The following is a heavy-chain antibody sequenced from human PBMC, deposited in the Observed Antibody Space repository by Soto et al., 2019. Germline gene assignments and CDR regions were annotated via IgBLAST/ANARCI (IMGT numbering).Heavy chain of an antibody. CDR2: ISPSGSP. V-gene: IGHV4-30-2*01. CDR1: SGSVNSGGYP. Sequence: SETLSLTCSVSSGSVNSGGYPWSWIRQPLGKGLEWIGFISPSGSPAYNPSLKSRVTISVDRSNNQISLEISSVTAADTAVYYCTRGVLAWGPGTLVTVSS. J-gene: IGHJ5*02. D-gene: IGHD2-8*01. CDR3: TRGVLA.